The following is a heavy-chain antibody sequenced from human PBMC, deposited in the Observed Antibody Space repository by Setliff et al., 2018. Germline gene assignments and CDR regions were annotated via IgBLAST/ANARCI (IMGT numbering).Heavy chain of an antibody. Sequence: SETLSLTCAAYGGTFSHYYWTWIRQSPGKGLEWIGEINHSGSTNYNPSLKSRVTISVDTSKNHFSLKLSSVTAADTAVYYCAGSTVTQVDYWGQGTLVTVSS. CDR1: GGTFSHYY. V-gene: IGHV4-34*08. D-gene: IGHD4-17*01. CDR2: INHSGST. CDR3: AGSTVTQVDY. J-gene: IGHJ4*02.